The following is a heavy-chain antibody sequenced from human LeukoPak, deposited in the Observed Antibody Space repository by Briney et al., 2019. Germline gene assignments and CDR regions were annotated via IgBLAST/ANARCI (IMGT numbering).Heavy chain of an antibody. V-gene: IGHV3-53*01. D-gene: IGHD4-11*01. CDR2: IYSGGST. J-gene: IGHJ4*02. CDR1: GFTVSSNY. Sequence: PGGSLRLSCAASGFTVSSNYMSWVRQAPGKGLEWVSVIYSGGSTYYADSVKGRFTISRDNSKNTLYLQMNSLRAEDTAAYYCASRRDYSNLYYFDYWGQGTLVTVSS. CDR3: ASRRDYSNLYYFDY.